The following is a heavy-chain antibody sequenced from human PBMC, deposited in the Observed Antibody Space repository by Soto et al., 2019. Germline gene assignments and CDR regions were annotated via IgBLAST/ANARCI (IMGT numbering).Heavy chain of an antibody. Sequence: GGSLRLSCAASGFTFDDYGMSWVRQAPGKGLEWVSGINWNGGSTGYADSVKGRFTISRDNAKNSLYLQMNSLRAEDTALYYCARERGYCTNGVCYFPKYYFDYWGQGTLVTVSS. CDR1: GFTFDDYG. CDR3: ARERGYCTNGVCYFPKYYFDY. CDR2: INWNGGST. D-gene: IGHD2-8*01. J-gene: IGHJ4*02. V-gene: IGHV3-20*04.